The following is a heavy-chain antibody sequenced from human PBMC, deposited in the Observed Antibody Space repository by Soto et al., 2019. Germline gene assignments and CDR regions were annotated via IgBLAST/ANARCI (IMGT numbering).Heavy chain of an antibody. V-gene: IGHV3-21*01. CDR1: GFTFSGHT. J-gene: IGHJ4*02. Sequence: EVPLVESGGGLVKPGGSLRLSCAASGFTFSGHTVNWVRQAPGKGLEWVSSVSSSSSYIYYADAVKGRFTVSRDNAEKTLYLQMNSLRAEDTAIYYCARCMGYDGSGYAFFGSWGQGTLVTVYS. CDR3: ARCMGYDGSGYAFFGS. D-gene: IGHD3-10*01. CDR2: VSSSSSYI.